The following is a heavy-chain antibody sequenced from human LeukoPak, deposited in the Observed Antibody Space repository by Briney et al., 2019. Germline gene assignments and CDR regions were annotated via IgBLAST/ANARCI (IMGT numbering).Heavy chain of an antibody. CDR3: ARAAGATRPSGY. Sequence: GGSLRLSCAASGFTFSSYWMHWVRQAPGKGLVWVSRINTDGSSTSYADSVKGRFTISRDNAKNTLYLQMNSLRAEDTAVYYCARAAGATRPSGYWGQGTLVTVSS. D-gene: IGHD1-26*01. J-gene: IGHJ4*02. CDR1: GFTFSSYW. V-gene: IGHV3-74*01. CDR2: INTDGSST.